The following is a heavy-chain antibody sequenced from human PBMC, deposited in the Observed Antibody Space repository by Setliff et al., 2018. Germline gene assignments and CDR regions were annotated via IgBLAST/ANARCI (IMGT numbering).Heavy chain of an antibody. CDR2: INPSGGST. CDR3: ARFMGDYGGYFDY. D-gene: IGHD3-16*01. Sequence: GASVKVSCKASGYTFTSYYMHWVRQAPGQGLEWMGIINPSGGSTSYAQKFQGRVTMTTDTSTSTAYMELRSLRSDDTAVYYCARFMGDYGGYFDYWGQGTLVTVSS. V-gene: IGHV1-46*01. J-gene: IGHJ4*02. CDR1: GYTFTSYY.